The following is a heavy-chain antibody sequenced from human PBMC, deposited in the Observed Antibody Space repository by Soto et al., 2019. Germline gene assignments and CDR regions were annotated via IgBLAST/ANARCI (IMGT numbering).Heavy chain of an antibody. Sequence: GGSLRLSCAASGFTFSNAWMSWVRQAPGKGLEWVGRIKSKTDGGTTDYAAPVKGRFTVSRDDSKNMLYLEMNSLRPEDTAVYYCAKYAGSGSHFDSWGQGTLVTVSS. CDR1: GFTFSNAW. V-gene: IGHV3-15*01. CDR3: AKYAGSGSHFDS. CDR2: IKSKTDGGTT. D-gene: IGHD3-3*01. J-gene: IGHJ4*02.